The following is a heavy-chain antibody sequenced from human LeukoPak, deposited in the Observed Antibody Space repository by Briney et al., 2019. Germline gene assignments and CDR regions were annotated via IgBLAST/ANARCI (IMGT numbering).Heavy chain of an antibody. CDR1: GYTCTGYY. CDR3: ARAAAYYYYYGMDV. Sequence: GASVKVSCKACGYTCTGYYMHWVRQAPGQGLEWMGWINPNSGGTNYAQKFQGWVTMTRDTSISTAYMELSRLRSDDTAVYYCARAAAYYYYYGMDVWGQGTTVTVSS. V-gene: IGHV1-2*04. J-gene: IGHJ6*02. D-gene: IGHD6-13*01. CDR2: INPNSGGT.